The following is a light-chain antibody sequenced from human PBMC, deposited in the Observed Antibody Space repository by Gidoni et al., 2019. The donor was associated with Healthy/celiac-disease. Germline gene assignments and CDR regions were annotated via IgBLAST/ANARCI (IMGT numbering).Light chain of an antibody. Sequence: DIVLTQSPGTLSLSPGERATLSCRASQSVSSSYLAWYQQKPGQAPRLLIYGASSRATGIPDRLRGSGSGTDFTLTISRLEPEDFAVYYCQQYGSSLTWTFGQGTKVEIK. V-gene: IGKV3-20*01. CDR1: QSVSSSY. CDR2: GAS. CDR3: QQYGSSLTWT. J-gene: IGKJ1*01.